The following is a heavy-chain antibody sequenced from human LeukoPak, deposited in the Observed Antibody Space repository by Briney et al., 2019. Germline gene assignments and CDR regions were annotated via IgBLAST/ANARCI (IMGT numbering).Heavy chain of an antibody. CDR3: ARDRLVVAASGAGRFDP. J-gene: IGHJ5*02. Sequence: PSETLSLTCTVSGGSISSYYWSWIRQPAGKGLEWIGRIYTSGSTNYNPSLKSRVTMSVDTSKNQFSLKLSSVTAADTAVYYCARDRLVVAASGAGRFDPWGQGTLVTVSS. V-gene: IGHV4-4*07. CDR1: GGSISSYY. CDR2: IYTSGST. D-gene: IGHD2-15*01.